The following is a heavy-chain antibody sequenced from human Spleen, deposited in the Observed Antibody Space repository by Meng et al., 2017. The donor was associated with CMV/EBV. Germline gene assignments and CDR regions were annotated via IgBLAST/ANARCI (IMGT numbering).Heavy chain of an antibody. D-gene: IGHD2-2*01. Sequence: SETLSLTCTVSGGSMNSYYWNWIRQSPGKGLEWIGYSNHSGVSKYNPALKSRVIISVDTSKNQFSLKLNSVTTADTAVYFCARVLPAAIPENDAFDIWGQGTMVTVSS. CDR3: ARVLPAAIPENDAFDI. CDR2: SNHSGVS. J-gene: IGHJ3*02. V-gene: IGHV4-59*12. CDR1: GGSMNSYY.